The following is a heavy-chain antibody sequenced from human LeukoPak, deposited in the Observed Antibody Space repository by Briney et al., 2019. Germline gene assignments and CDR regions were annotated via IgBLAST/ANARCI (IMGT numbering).Heavy chain of an antibody. V-gene: IGHV4-30-2*01. CDR1: GGSISSGGYY. CDR2: IYHSGST. Sequence: TLSLTCTVSGGSISSGGYYWSWIRQPPGKGLEWIGYIYHSGSTYYNPSLKSRVTISVDRSKNQFSLQLNSVTPEDTAVYYCATGAGDFDHWGQGILVTVSS. D-gene: IGHD1-14*01. J-gene: IGHJ4*02. CDR3: ATGAGDFDH.